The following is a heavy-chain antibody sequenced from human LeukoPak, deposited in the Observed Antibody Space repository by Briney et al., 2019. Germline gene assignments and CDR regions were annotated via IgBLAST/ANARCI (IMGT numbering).Heavy chain of an antibody. V-gene: IGHV4-34*01. D-gene: IGHD6-19*01. J-gene: IGHJ4*02. CDR3: ARRSSGLYRGFDY. Sequence: ASETLSLTCAVYGGSFSGYYWSYIRQPPGKGLEWIGEINHSGSTNYNPSLKSRVTISVDTSKNQFSLKLSSVTAADTAVYYCARRSSGLYRGFDYWNQGTLVTVSS. CDR1: GGSFSGYY. CDR2: INHSGST.